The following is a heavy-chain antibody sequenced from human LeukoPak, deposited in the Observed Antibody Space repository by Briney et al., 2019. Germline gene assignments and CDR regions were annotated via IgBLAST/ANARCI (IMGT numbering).Heavy chain of an antibody. Sequence: SETLSLTCTVSGYSISSCYYWGWIRQPPGKGLEWIGSIYHSGSTYYNPSLKSRVTISVDTSKNQFSLKLSSVTAADTAVYYCARGLRARYYYYYYYMDVWGKGTTVTVSS. J-gene: IGHJ6*03. D-gene: IGHD4-17*01. CDR1: GYSISSCYY. CDR3: ARGLRARYYYYYYYMDV. V-gene: IGHV4-38-2*02. CDR2: IYHSGST.